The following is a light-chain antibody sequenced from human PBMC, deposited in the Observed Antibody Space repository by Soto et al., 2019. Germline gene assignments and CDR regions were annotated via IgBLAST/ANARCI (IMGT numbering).Light chain of an antibody. Sequence: DIQMTQSPSSLSASVGDRVTITCRASQGITNYLAWYQQKPGKVPKLLIYAASTLQSGVPSRFSGSGSGTEVTLTISSLQPDDVGTYYCQQYISAPRRWTFGHGTKVEIK. CDR3: QQYISAPRRWT. CDR1: QGITNY. J-gene: IGKJ1*01. CDR2: AAS. V-gene: IGKV1-27*01.